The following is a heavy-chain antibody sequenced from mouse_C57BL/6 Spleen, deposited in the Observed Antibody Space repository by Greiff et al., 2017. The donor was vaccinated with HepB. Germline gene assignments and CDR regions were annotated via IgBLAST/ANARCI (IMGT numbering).Heavy chain of an antibody. V-gene: IGHV1-76*01. J-gene: IGHJ1*03. CDR3: ARAYYSNYGWYFDV. D-gene: IGHD2-5*01. CDR1: GYTFTDYY. CDR2: IYPGSGNT. Sequence: VQLQQSGAELVRPGASVKLSCKASGYTFTDYYINWVKQRPGQGLEWIARIYPGSGNTYYNEKFKGKATLTAEKSSSTAYMQLSSLTSEDSAVYFCARAYYSNYGWYFDVWGTGTTVTVSS.